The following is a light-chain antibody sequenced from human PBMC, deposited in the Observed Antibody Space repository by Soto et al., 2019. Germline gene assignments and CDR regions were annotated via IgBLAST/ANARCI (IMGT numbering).Light chain of an antibody. CDR1: SSNIGSNT. CDR3: AAWDDSLNVVL. J-gene: IGLJ2*01. Sequence: QSVLTQPPSASGTPGQRVTISCSGSSSNIGSNTVNWYQQLPGTAPKLRIYNHNQRPSEVPDRFSGSKSGTSASLAISGLQSEDEADYYCAAWDDSLNVVLFGGGTKLTVL. V-gene: IGLV1-44*01. CDR2: NHN.